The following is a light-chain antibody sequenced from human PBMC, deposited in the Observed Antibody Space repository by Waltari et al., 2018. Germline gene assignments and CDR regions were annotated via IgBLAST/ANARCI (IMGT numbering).Light chain of an antibody. Sequence: DIQMTQSPSSLSASVGDRVTITSRASQSISSYLNWYQQKPGKAPKLLIYAASSLQSGVPSRFSGSGSGTDFTLTISSLQPEDFATYYCQQSYSTPRMFGQGTKVEIK. CDR1: QSISSY. J-gene: IGKJ1*01. CDR3: QQSYSTPRM. V-gene: IGKV1-39*01. CDR2: AAS.